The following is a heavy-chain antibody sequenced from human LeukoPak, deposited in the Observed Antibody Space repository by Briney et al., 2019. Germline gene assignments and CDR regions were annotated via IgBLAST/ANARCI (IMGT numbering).Heavy chain of an antibody. CDR2: ISYDGSNK. CDR3: AGSAAFDY. V-gene: IGHV3-30*16. J-gene: IGHJ4*02. CDR1: GFTFSSYA. D-gene: IGHD6-6*01. Sequence: QPGRSLRLSCAASGFTFSSYAMHWVRQAPGKGLEWVAVISYDGSNKYYADPVTGRFTISRDNSKNTLYLQMNSLRAGDTAVYYCAGSAAFDYWGQGTLVTVSS.